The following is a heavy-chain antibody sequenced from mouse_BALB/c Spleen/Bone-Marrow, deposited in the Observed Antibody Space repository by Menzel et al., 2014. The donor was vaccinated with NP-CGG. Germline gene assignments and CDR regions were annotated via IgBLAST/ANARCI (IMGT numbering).Heavy chain of an antibody. D-gene: IGHD4-1*02. Sequence: QVHVKQSGPGLVAPSQSLSITCTVSGFSLTSYGVHWVRQPPGKGLGWLGVIWAGGSTNYNSALMSRLSISKDNSKSQVFLKMNSLQTDDTAMYYCARAQLGCFAYWGQGTLVTVSA. J-gene: IGHJ3*01. V-gene: IGHV2-9*02. CDR2: IWAGGST. CDR3: ARAQLGCFAY. CDR1: GFSLTSYG.